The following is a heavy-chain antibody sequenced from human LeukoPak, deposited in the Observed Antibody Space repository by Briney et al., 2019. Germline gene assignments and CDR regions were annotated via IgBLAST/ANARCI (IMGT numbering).Heavy chain of an antibody. CDR1: GFTFSSYA. V-gene: IGHV3-23*01. D-gene: IGHD2-2*01. Sequence: PGGSLRLSCAASGFTFSSYAMSWVRQAPGKRLEWVSAFSGSGGSTYYADSVKGRFTISRDNSKNTLYLQMNSLRAEDTAVYYCAKGRRSSSTSSSDYWGQGTLVTVSS. J-gene: IGHJ4*02. CDR2: FSGSGGST. CDR3: AKGRRSSSTSSSDY.